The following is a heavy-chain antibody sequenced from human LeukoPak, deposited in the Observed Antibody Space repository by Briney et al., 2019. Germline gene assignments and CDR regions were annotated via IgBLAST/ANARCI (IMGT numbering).Heavy chain of an antibody. D-gene: IGHD6-19*01. V-gene: IGHV3-30*04. CDR2: IPYDGSNK. CDR1: GFTFSSYA. Sequence: GGSLRLSCAASGFTFSSYAMHWVRQAPGKGLEWVAVIPYDGSNKYYADSVKGRFTISRDNSKSTLYLQMNSLRAEDTAVYYCARGYSSGSWGQGTLVTVSS. J-gene: IGHJ4*02. CDR3: ARGYSSGS.